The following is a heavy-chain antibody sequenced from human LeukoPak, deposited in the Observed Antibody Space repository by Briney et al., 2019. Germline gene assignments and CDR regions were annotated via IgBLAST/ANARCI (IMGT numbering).Heavy chain of an antibody. Sequence: ASVKVSCKASGYTFTSYDINWVRQATGQGLEWMGWMNPNSGNTGYAQKFQGRVTMTRNTSISTAYMELSILRSDDTAVYYCAREGPRRVSYYMDVWGKGTTVTVSS. J-gene: IGHJ6*03. D-gene: IGHD6-13*01. V-gene: IGHV1-8*01. CDR2: MNPNSGNT. CDR1: GYTFTSYD. CDR3: AREGPRRVSYYMDV.